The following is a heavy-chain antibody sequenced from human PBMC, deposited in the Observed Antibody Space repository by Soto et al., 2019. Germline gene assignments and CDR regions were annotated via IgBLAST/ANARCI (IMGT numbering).Heavy chain of an antibody. CDR2: IYYSGRT. CDR3: ARQRTTVVTQAYFDH. J-gene: IGHJ4*02. V-gene: IGHV4-39*01. D-gene: IGHD2-21*02. CDR1: GESISSSSYY. Sequence: SETLSLTCIVSGESISSSSYYWGWIRQPPGKGLEWIGSIYYSGRTYYNPSFKSRVTISIDTSKNQFSLKLSSVTATDTAVYYCARQRTTVVTQAYFDHWGQGAQVTVS.